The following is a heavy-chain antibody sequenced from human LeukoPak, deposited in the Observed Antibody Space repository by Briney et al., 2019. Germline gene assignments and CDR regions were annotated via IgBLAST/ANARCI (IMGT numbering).Heavy chain of an antibody. CDR1: GFTFSSYS. J-gene: IGHJ4*02. CDR2: IGSSSSYI. V-gene: IGHV3-21*01. Sequence: PGGSLRLSCAASGFTFSSYSMNWVRQAPGKGLEWVSSIGSSSSYIYYADSVKGRFTISRDNAKNSLYLQMNSLRAEDTAVYYCASFTGTTSYYFDYWGQGTLVTVSS. CDR3: ASFTGTTSYYFDY. D-gene: IGHD1-7*01.